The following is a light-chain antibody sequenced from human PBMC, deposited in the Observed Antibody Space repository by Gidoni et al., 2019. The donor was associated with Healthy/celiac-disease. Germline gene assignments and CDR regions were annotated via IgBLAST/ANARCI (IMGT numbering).Light chain of an antibody. CDR3: QQSYSIPRTT. V-gene: IGKV1-39*01. CDR1: QNITTY. J-gene: IGKJ5*01. Sequence: DIQMTQSPSSLSASVGDRVTITCRASQNITTYSNWYQQKPGKAPKLLIYAASSLQSGVPSRFSGGGSGTAFTLTISSLQPEDFATYYCQQSYSIPRTTFGQGTRLEI. CDR2: AAS.